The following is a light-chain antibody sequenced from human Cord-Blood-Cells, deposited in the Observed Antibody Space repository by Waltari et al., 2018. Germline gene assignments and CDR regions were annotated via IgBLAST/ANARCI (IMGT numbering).Light chain of an antibody. Sequence: DIVMTQSPLSLPVTPGEPASISCRSSQSLLHSNGYNSLVWYLQKPGQSPQLLIYLGSNRASGVPDRFSGSGSGTDFTLNISRVEAEDVGVYYCMQALQTPLTFGGGTKVEIK. J-gene: IGKJ4*01. V-gene: IGKV2-28*01. CDR1: QSLLHSNGYNS. CDR2: LGS. CDR3: MQALQTPLT.